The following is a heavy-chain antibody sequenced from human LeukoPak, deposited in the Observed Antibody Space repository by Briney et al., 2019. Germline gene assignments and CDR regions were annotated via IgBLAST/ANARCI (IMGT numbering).Heavy chain of an antibody. D-gene: IGHD2-2*01. V-gene: IGHV1-46*01. J-gene: IGHJ5*02. CDR1: GYTFTGYY. Sequence: ASVKVSCKASGYTFTGYYMHWVRQAPGQGLEWMGIINPSGGSTSYAQKFQGRVTMTRDTSTSTVHMELSSLRSEDTAVYYCAREGLYCSSTSCYGYNWFDPWGQGTLVTVSS. CDR3: AREGLYCSSTSCYGYNWFDP. CDR2: INPSGGST.